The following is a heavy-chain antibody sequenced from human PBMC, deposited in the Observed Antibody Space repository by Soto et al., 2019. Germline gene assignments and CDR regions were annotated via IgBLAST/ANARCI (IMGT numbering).Heavy chain of an antibody. J-gene: IGHJ6*02. CDR2: IYYSGST. CDR3: ARDQMDYYYYYGMDV. D-gene: IGHD2-8*01. Sequence: QVQLQESGPGLVKPSQTLFLTCTVSGGSISSGGYYWSWIRQHPGKGLEWIGYIYYSGSTYYNPSLKIRVTISVDTSKNQFSLKLSSVTAADTAVYYCARDQMDYYYYYGMDVWGQGTTVTVSS. CDR1: GGSISSGGYY. V-gene: IGHV4-31*03.